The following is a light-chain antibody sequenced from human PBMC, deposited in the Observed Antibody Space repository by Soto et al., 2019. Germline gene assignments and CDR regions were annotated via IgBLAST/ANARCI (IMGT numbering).Light chain of an antibody. CDR1: SGSIASNF. J-gene: IGLJ3*02. Sequence: NFMLTQPHSVSESPGKTVTISCTRSSGSIASNFVQWYQQRPGSAPTTVIYEDNQRPSGVPDRFSGSIDRSSNSASLTISGLKTEDEADYYCQSYDSRHHVLFGGGTKLTVL. CDR2: EDN. CDR3: QSYDSRHHVL. V-gene: IGLV6-57*04.